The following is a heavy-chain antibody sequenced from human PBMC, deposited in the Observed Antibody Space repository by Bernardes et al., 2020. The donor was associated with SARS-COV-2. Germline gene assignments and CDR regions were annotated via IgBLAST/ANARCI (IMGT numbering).Heavy chain of an antibody. D-gene: IGHD2-15*01. Sequence: GGSLRLSRAASGFTFSSYWMHWVRQAPGKGLVWVSRIKSDGSSTNYADSVKGRFTISRDNAKNTLHLQMNSLRAEDTAVYYCASQGFCTGGTCQHYWGQGILVTVSS. CDR2: IKSDGSST. CDR3: ASQGFCTGGTCQHY. CDR1: GFTFSSYW. J-gene: IGHJ4*02. V-gene: IGHV3-74*01.